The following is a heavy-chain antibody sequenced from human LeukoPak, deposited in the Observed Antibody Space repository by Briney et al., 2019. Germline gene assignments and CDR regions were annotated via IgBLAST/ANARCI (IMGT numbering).Heavy chain of an antibody. V-gene: IGHV3-23*01. D-gene: IGHD4-17*01. J-gene: IGHJ2*01. CDR1: GFTFSSYA. CDR3: ASSGDHGYLYFDL. Sequence: GGSLRLSCAASGFTFSSYAMSWVRQAPGKGLEWVSAISGSGGSTYYADSVKGRFTISRDNSKNTLYLQMNSLRAEDTAVYYCASSGDHGYLYFDLWGRGTLVTVSS. CDR2: ISGSGGST.